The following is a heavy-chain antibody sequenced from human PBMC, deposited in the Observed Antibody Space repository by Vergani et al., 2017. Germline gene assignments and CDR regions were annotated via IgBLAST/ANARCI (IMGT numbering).Heavy chain of an antibody. CDR3: ARAKLAMGPSPVDY. CDR1: GGSISSGSYY. V-gene: IGHV4-61*02. D-gene: IGHD5-24*01. J-gene: IGHJ4*02. Sequence: QVQLQESGPGLVKPSQTLSLTCTVSGGSISSGSYYWSWIRQPAGKGLEWIGRIYTSGSTNYNPSLKSRVTISVDTSKNQFSLKLSSVTAADTAVYSCARAKLAMGPSPVDYWGQGTLVTVSS. CDR2: IYTSGST.